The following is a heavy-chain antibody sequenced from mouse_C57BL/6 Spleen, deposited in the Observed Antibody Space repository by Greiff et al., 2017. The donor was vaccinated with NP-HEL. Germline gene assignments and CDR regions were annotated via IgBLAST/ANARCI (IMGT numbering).Heavy chain of an antibody. Sequence: VQLQQSGPVLVKPGASVKMSCKASGYTFTDYYMNWVKQSHGKSLEWIGVINPYNGGTSYNQKFKGKATLTVDKSSSTAYMELNSLTSEDSAVYYCARSLTGYWYFDVWGTGTTVTVSS. D-gene: IGHD4-1*01. J-gene: IGHJ1*03. CDR1: GYTFTDYY. CDR3: ARSLTGYWYFDV. CDR2: INPYNGGT. V-gene: IGHV1-19*01.